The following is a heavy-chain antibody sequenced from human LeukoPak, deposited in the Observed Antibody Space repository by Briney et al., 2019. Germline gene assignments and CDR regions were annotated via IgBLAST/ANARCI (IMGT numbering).Heavy chain of an antibody. V-gene: IGHV3-23*01. CDR2: ISGSGGST. J-gene: IGHJ4*02. CDR1: GFTFSSYG. D-gene: IGHD1-14*01. Sequence: GGSLRLSCAASGFTFSSYGMSWVRQAPGKGLEWVSAISGSGGSTYYADSVKGRFTISRDNAKKSLYLQMNSLRAGDTAIYYCARDLTLSEKFFDYWGQGTLVTVSS. CDR3: ARDLTLSEKFFDY.